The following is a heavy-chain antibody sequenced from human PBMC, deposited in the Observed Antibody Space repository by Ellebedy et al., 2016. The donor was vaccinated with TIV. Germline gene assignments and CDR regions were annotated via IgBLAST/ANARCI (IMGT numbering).Heavy chain of an antibody. V-gene: IGHV3-74*01. D-gene: IGHD4-17*01. J-gene: IGHJ4*02. CDR2: INSDGSST. CDR1: GFTFSSYF. CDR3: ARYGDYVV. Sequence: GGSLRLXXAASGFTFSSYFMHWVRQAPGKGPVWVSRINSDGSSTTYADSVKGRFTISRDNAKNTLYLQMNSLRAEDTAVYYCARYGDYVVWGQGTLVTVSS.